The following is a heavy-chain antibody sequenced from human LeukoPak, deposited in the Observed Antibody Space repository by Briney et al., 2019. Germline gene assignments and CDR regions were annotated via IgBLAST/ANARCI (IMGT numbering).Heavy chain of an antibody. CDR2: INPNSGGT. D-gene: IGHD6-19*01. V-gene: IGHV1-2*06. Sequence: ASVKVSCKASGYTFTGCYMHWVRQAPGQGLEWMGRINPNSGGTNYAQKFQGRVTMTRDTSISTAYMELSRLRSDDTAVYYCARAPGERSGLDYWFDPWGQGTLVTVS. J-gene: IGHJ5*02. CDR1: GYTFTGCY. CDR3: ARAPGERSGLDYWFDP.